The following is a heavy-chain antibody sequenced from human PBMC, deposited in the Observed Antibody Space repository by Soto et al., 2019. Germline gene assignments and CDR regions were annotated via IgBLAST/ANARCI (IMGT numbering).Heavy chain of an antibody. D-gene: IGHD4-17*01. CDR2: TYYRSQWYN. CDR3: AREWDYGDYPSFLPYNPFDP. V-gene: IGHV6-1*01. CDR1: GDSVSSYSAA. J-gene: IGHJ5*01. Sequence: PAETLSLTCAISGDSVSSYSAAWNWIRQSPWRGLELLGRTYYRSQWYNDYALSVRSRITINPDTSKNQFSLQLNSVTPDDTAVYYCAREWDYGDYPSFLPYNPFDPWGQGTLVTVSS.